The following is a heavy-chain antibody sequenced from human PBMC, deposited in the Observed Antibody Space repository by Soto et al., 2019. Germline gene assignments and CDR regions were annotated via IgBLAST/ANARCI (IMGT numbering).Heavy chain of an antibody. V-gene: IGHV3-15*01. CDR1: GFTFTKAY. CDR2: IKGSHAGGTT. CDR3: ATEGGYPGSNFYGAY. Sequence: EVQLVESGGGLVEPGGSIRLSCVASGFTFTKAYMTWVRQAPGKGLEWVGRIKGSHAGGTTDYATSVKGRFTLSRDDSKNTLYLQMNSLKTEDTSVYYCATEGGYPGSNFYGAYWGQGTRVTVSS. D-gene: IGHD1-26*01. J-gene: IGHJ4*02.